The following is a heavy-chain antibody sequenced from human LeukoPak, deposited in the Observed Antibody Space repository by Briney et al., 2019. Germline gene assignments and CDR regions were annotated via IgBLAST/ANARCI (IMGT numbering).Heavy chain of an antibody. D-gene: IGHD2-21*01. Sequence: SETLSLTCIVSGGSISSFYWSWIRQPPGKGLEWIGYIYYTGSTNYNPSLKSRVTISVDTSKNQFSLKLNSVTAADTAVYHCAGGSESDSDNWFDPWGQGTLVTVSS. J-gene: IGHJ5*02. V-gene: IGHV4-59*01. CDR1: GGSISSFY. CDR3: AGGSESDSDNWFDP. CDR2: IYYTGST.